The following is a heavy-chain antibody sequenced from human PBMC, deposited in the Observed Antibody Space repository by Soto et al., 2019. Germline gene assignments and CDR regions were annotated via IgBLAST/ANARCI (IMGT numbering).Heavy chain of an antibody. CDR1: GFTFSNNA. J-gene: IGHJ4*02. Sequence: PGGSLRLSCAASGFTFSNNAMSWVRQAPGKGLDWVSVISDSGGDTHYADSVKGRFTISRDNSKNTLYLQMNSLRGEDTAVYYCAKDSPYSSSWYGFDYWGQGTPVTVSS. CDR3: AKDSPYSSSWYGFDY. V-gene: IGHV3-23*01. D-gene: IGHD6-13*01. CDR2: ISDSGGDT.